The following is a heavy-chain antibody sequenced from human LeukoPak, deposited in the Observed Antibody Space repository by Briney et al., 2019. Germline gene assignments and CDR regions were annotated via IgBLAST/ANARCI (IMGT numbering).Heavy chain of an antibody. CDR3: ARGKETYDFWSGYFDY. D-gene: IGHD3-3*01. V-gene: IGHV4-39*07. CDR1: GDSISSSNYY. CDR2: IYYSGST. J-gene: IGHJ4*02. Sequence: PSETLSLTCTVSGDSISSSNYYWGWIRQPPGKGLEWIGSIYYSGSTYYNPSLKSRVTISVDTSKNQFSLKLSSVTAADTAVYYCARGKETYDFWSGYFDYWGQGTLVTVSS.